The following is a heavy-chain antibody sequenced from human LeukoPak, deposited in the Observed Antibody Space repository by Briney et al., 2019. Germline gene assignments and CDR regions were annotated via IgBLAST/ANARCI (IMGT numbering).Heavy chain of an antibody. D-gene: IGHD1-26*01. J-gene: IGHJ4*02. CDR3: ATSGSYYRFEY. V-gene: IGHV3-48*01. CDR2: ISSSGSPI. Sequence: GGSLRLSCAASGFTFSAYSMNWVRQAPGKGLERVSYISSSGSPIYYADSVKGRFTISRDNSKNTLYLQMNSLRAEDTAVYYCATSGSYYRFEYWGQGTLVTVSS. CDR1: GFTFSAYS.